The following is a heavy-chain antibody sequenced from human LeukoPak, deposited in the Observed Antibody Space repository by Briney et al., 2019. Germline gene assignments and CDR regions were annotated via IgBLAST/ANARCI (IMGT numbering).Heavy chain of an antibody. CDR2: IYYSGTT. CDR1: GGSISHYY. D-gene: IGHD4-17*01. CDR3: AREDPQTTVPEGMDV. J-gene: IGHJ6*02. Sequence: SETLSLTCTVSGGSISHYYWSWIRQSPGKGLEWIGYIYYSGTTNYNPSLKSRVTISIDTSRNQFSLQLRSVTAADTAVYYCAREDPQTTVPEGMDVWGQGTTVIVSS. V-gene: IGHV4-59*01.